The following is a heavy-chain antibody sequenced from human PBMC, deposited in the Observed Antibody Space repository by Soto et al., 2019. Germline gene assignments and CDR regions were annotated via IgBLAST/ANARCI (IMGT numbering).Heavy chain of an antibody. J-gene: IGHJ5*02. D-gene: IGHD6-13*01. CDR3: ARGAPVGYSSSWYNWFDP. CDR2: ISSSSSYI. Sequence: PGGSLRLSCAASGFTFSSYSMNWVRQAPGKGLEWVSSISSSSSYIYYADSVKGRFTISRDNAKNSLYLQMNSLRAEDTAVYYCARGAPVGYSSSWYNWFDPWGQGTLVTVSS. CDR1: GFTFSSYS. V-gene: IGHV3-21*01.